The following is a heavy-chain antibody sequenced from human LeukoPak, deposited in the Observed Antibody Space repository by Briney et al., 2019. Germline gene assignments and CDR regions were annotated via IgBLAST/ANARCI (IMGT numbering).Heavy chain of an antibody. V-gene: IGHV3-7*03. D-gene: IGHD2-15*01. J-gene: IGHJ4*02. CDR1: AFTFSDYW. CDR2: IKEDGSEK. CDR3: ARDRAGGGIFARWYCSGGSCSYFDY. Sequence: GGSLRLSCAASAFTFSDYWMTWVRQAPGKGLERVANIKEDGSEKYYVDSVKGRFTISRDNAKNSLYLQMSSLRAEDTAVYYCARDRAGGGIFARWYCSGGSCSYFDYWGQGTLVTVSS.